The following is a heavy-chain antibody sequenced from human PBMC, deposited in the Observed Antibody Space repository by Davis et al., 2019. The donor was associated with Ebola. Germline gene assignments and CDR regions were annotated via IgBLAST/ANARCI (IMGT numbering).Heavy chain of an antibody. CDR2: IIPIFGTA. CDR1: GYTFTSYD. CDR3: ARGTLGYCSSNSCYEGYYYGMDV. Sequence: SVKVSCKASGYTFTSYDINWVRQAPGQGLEWMGGIIPIFGTANYAQKFQGRVTITADKSTSTAYMELSSLRSEDTAVYYCARGTLGYCSSNSCYEGYYYGMDVWGQGTTVTVSS. J-gene: IGHJ6*02. D-gene: IGHD2-2*01. V-gene: IGHV1-69*06.